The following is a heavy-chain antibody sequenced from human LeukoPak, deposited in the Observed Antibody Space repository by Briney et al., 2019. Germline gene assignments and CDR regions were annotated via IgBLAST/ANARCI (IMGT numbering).Heavy chain of an antibody. CDR2: IIPILGIA. CDR1: GGTFSSYA. J-gene: IGHJ4*02. CDR3: ARWDSLGASFDY. D-gene: IGHD1-26*01. V-gene: IGHV1-69*04. Sequence: SVKVSCKASGGTFSSYAISWVRRAPGQGLEWMGRIIPILGIANYAQKFQGRVTITADKSTSTAYMELSSLRSEDTAVYYCARWDSLGASFDYWGQGTLVTISS.